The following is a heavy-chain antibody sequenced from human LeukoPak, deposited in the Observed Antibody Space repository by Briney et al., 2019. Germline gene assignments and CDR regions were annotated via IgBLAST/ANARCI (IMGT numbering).Heavy chain of an antibody. CDR3: SRRNSLYDAFDI. CDR1: GGSIIAGDW. Sequence: SGTLSLTCTVSGGSIIAGDWWTWVRQAPGKGLEWVGEVFHTGSRNYSPSLKGRITISIDKYKSQFYLQLNSVTAADAAVYFCSRRNSLYDAFDIWGPGRLIAVSS. CDR2: VFHTGSR. J-gene: IGHJ3*02. V-gene: IGHV4-4*02.